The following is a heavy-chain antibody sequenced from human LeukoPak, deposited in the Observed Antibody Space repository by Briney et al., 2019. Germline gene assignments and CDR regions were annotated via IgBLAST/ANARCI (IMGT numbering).Heavy chain of an antibody. CDR1: GFTFSSYS. D-gene: IGHD3-22*01. J-gene: IGHJ4*02. Sequence: GGSLRLSCAASGFTFSSYSMNWVRQAPGKGLEWVSYISSSSSTIYYADSVKGRFTISRDNAKNSLYLQMNSLRAEDTAVYYCARRESGYYFYYWGQGTLVTVSS. CDR2: ISSSSSTI. CDR3: ARRESGYYFYY. V-gene: IGHV3-48*04.